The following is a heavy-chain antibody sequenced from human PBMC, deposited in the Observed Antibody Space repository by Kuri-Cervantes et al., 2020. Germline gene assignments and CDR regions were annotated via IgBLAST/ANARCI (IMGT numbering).Heavy chain of an antibody. V-gene: IGHV1-2*04. CDR3: ARDRCGGDCYSGVVDY. CDR1: GYTFTSYD. J-gene: IGHJ4*02. Sequence: ASVKVSCKASGYTFTSYDINWVRQATGQGLEWMGWMNPNSGGTNYAQKFQGWVTMTRDTSISTAYMELSRLRSDDTAVYYCARDRCGGDCYSGVVDYWGQGTLVTVSS. CDR2: MNPNSGGT. D-gene: IGHD2-21*02.